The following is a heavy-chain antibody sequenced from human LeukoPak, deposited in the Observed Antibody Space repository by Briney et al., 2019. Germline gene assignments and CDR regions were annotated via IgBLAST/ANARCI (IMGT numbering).Heavy chain of an antibody. D-gene: IGHD2-21*02. Sequence: SETLSLTCTVSGGSVSSGSFCWSWIRQPPGKGLEWIGYISYSGSTNYNPSLKSRVTISVDTSKNQFSLKLSSVTAADTAVYYCARSYCGSDCYSGTYWYFDLWGSGTLVTVSS. V-gene: IGHV4-61*01. CDR2: ISYSGST. CDR3: ARSYCGSDCYSGTYWYFDL. J-gene: IGHJ2*01. CDR1: GGSVSSGSFC.